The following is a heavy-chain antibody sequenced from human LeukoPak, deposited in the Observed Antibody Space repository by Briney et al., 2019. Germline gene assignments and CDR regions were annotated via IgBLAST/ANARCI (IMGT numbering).Heavy chain of an antibody. J-gene: IGHJ5*02. D-gene: IGHD3-3*01. Sequence: ASVKVSCKVSGYTLTELSMHWVRQAPGKGLEWMGGFDPEDGETIYAQKFQGRVTMTEDTSTDTAYMELSSLRSEDTAVYYCATWRPIRVFGVAPRRWFDPWGQGTLVTVSS. CDR2: FDPEDGET. CDR3: ATWRPIRVFGVAPRRWFDP. V-gene: IGHV1-24*01. CDR1: GYTLTELS.